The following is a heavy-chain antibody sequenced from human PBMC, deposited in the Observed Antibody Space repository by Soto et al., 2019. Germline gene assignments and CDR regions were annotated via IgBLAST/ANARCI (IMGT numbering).Heavy chain of an antibody. CDR2: INSDGSGT. Sequence: EVQLVESGGGLVQPGGSLRLSCAASGFTFSSYWIHWVRQVPGKGLVWVSRINSDGSGTIYADSVKGRFTISRDNAKNTLYLQMSSLRAEDTAVYYCARGSGYYLIDAWGQGTLVTVSS. J-gene: IGHJ5*02. CDR3: ARGSGYYLIDA. V-gene: IGHV3-74*01. CDR1: GFTFSSYW. D-gene: IGHD3-22*01.